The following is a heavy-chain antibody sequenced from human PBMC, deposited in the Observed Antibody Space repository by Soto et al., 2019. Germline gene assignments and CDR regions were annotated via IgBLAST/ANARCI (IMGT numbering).Heavy chain of an antibody. D-gene: IGHD3-22*01. V-gene: IGHV3-48*01. J-gene: IGHJ3*02. CDR3: VRDDRWAFDI. CDR1: GFSFRSYA. Sequence: EEQLVESGGGLVQPGGSLRVSCAASGFSFRSYAMNWVRQAPGKGLEWVSYISVGSDSIFYADSVKGRFTISRDDAKNSLYLQMNTLRGEDTAVYYCVRDDRWAFDIWGQGKMVTVSS. CDR2: ISVGSDSI.